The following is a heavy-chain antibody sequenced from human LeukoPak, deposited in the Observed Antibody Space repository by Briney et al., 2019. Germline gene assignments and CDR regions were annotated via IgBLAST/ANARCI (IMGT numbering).Heavy chain of an antibody. CDR2: ISSSGSTI. CDR1: GFTFSSYE. D-gene: IGHD3-22*01. V-gene: IGHV3-48*03. J-gene: IGHJ4*02. CDR3: ARGITYYYDSSGYYYDY. Sequence: GGSLRLSRAASGFTFSSYEMNWVRQAPGKGLEWVSYISSSGSTIYYADSVKGRFTISRDNAKNSLYLQMNSLRAEDTAVYYCARGITYYYDSSGYYYDYWGQGTLASVSS.